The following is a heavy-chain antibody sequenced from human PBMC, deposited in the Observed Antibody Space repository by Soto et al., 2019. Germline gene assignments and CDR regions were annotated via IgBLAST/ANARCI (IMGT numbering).Heavy chain of an antibody. CDR3: VEGPQDIVGLPASVRPPPRFDY. V-gene: IGHV3-23*01. CDR1: GFTFVDYA. D-gene: IGHD2-2*01. Sequence: GGSLRLSCATSGFTFVDYAMSWVRQAPGKGLEWVAAISGSGGYPNYADSVKGRFTVSRDNSIDTLYLQMSILRAEDTAIYYCVEGPQDIVGLPASVRPPPRFDYWGQGALVTVSS. J-gene: IGHJ4*02. CDR2: ISGSGGYP.